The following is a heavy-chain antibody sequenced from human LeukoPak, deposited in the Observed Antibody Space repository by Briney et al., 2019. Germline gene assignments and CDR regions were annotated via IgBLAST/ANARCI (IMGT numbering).Heavy chain of an antibody. V-gene: IGHV1-69*04. J-gene: IGHJ4*02. Sequence: SVKVSCKASGGTFSSYAISWVRQAPGQGLGWMGRIIPILGIANYAQKFQGRVTITADKSTSTAYMELSSLRSEDTAVYYCARFITGGIVATGDFDYWGQGTLVTVSS. CDR1: GGTFSSYA. CDR2: IIPILGIA. CDR3: ARFITGGIVATGDFDY. D-gene: IGHD5-12*01.